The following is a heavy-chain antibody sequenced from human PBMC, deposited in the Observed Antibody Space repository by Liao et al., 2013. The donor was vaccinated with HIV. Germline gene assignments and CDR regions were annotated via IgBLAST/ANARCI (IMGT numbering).Heavy chain of an antibody. J-gene: IGHJ6*03. CDR3: ARDGANWGLYYYMDV. V-gene: IGHV4-61*02. D-gene: IGHD7-27*01. CDR1: GGSISSGDYY. Sequence: QLQLQESGPGLVKPSQTLSLTCTGGSISSGDYYWSWIWQPAGKGLEWIGRIYTSGSTNYNPSLKSRVTMSVDTSKNQFSLKLSSVTAADTAVYYCARDGANWGLYYYMDVWGKGTTVTVSS. CDR2: IYTSGST.